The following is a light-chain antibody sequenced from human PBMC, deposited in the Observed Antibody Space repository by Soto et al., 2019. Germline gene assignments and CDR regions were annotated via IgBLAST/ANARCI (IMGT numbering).Light chain of an antibody. CDR3: EQYYNRART. J-gene: IGKJ1*01. CDR1: QSVSSN. V-gene: IGKV3-15*01. Sequence: EIVMTQSPATLSVSPGERATLSCRASQSVSSNLAWYQQKPGQAPRLLIYGASTRATGIPATVSGSGSGTDFTRNISSLKSEDFAVYDCEQYYNRARTFGQGNKVDIK. CDR2: GAS.